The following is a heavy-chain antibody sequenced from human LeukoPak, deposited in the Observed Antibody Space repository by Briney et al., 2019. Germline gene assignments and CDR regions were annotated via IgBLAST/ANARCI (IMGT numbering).Heavy chain of an antibody. CDR2: ISAYNGNT. Sequence: ASVKVSCKASGYTFTSYYMHWVRQAPGQGLEWMGWISAYNGNTNYAQKLQGRVTMTRNTSISTAYMELYSLRSEDTAVYYCARGPGGYKYGYFTYWGQGTLVTVSS. D-gene: IGHD5-18*01. V-gene: IGHV1-8*02. CDR3: ARGPGGYKYGYFTY. J-gene: IGHJ4*02. CDR1: GYTFTSYY.